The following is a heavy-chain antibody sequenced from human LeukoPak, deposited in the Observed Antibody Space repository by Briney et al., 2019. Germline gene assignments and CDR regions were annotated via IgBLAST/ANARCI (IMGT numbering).Heavy chain of an antibody. J-gene: IGHJ5*02. D-gene: IGHD1-1*01. V-gene: IGHV4-61*01. CDR1: GGSISSGSYY. Sequence: SETLSHTCTVSGGSISSGSYYWSWIRQPPGKGLEWIGYIYYTGNTNYNPSLKSRVTISVDTSKNQFSLKLSSVTAADTAVYYCARDRLQLQSWGQGTLVTVSS. CDR2: IYYTGNT. CDR3: ARDRLQLQS.